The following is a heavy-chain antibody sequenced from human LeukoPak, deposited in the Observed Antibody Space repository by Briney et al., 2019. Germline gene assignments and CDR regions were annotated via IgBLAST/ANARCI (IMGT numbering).Heavy chain of an antibody. V-gene: IGHV3-21*01. D-gene: IGHD4-17*01. CDR3: ARDLYGDYAFDI. CDR1: GFTFADYG. Sequence: GGSLTLSCAASGFTFADYGMNWVRPAPGKGLEWVSSISIIISYIYYADSVKGRFTISRDNAKNSLYLQMNSLRAEDTAVYYCARDLYGDYAFDIWGQGTMVTVSS. CDR2: ISIIISYI. J-gene: IGHJ3*02.